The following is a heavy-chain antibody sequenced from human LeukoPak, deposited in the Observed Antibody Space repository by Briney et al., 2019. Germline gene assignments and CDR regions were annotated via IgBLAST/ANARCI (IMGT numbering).Heavy chain of an antibody. J-gene: IGHJ4*02. CDR2: IYYSGST. V-gene: IGHV4-59*01. CDR3: ARETSLAGFASGLGFNY. CDR1: GGSISSYY. Sequence: SETLSLTCTVSGGSISSYYWNWIRQPPGKGLEWIGYIYYSGSTNYNPSLKSRVTISVDTSKNHFSLKLTSVTAADTATYYCARETSLAGFASGLGFNYWGQGILVTVSS. D-gene: IGHD6-19*01.